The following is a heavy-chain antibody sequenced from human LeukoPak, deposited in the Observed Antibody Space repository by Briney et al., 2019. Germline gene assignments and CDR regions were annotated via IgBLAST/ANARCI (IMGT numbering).Heavy chain of an antibody. CDR2: IYPDDSDS. D-gene: IGHD3-3*01. CDR3: ARVGSVTNFGVVSYYFDY. J-gene: IGHJ4*02. Sequence: PGESLKISCKASGYSFGYYWIAWVRQMPGKGLEWMGIIYPDDSDSTYSPSFQGQVTISVDKSINTAYLQWSSLKASNTAIYYCARVGSVTNFGVVSYYFDYWGQGTLVTVSS. V-gene: IGHV5-51*01. CDR1: GYSFGYYW.